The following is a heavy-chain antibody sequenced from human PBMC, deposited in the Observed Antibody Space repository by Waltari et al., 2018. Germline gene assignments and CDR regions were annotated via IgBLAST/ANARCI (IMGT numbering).Heavy chain of an antibody. CDR3: AREKLMGEYIDY. CDR1: GFNFDDHG. J-gene: IGHJ4*02. D-gene: IGHD2-15*01. Sequence: EVQLVESGGGVRRPGGSLRLSCAASGFNFDDHGMRWVRQAPGKGLEGVSSINWNGGSTCYADSVRGRFTISRDNAKNSLYLQMNRLRADDTALYYCAREKLMGEYIDYWGQGTLVTVSS. V-gene: IGHV3-20*04. CDR2: INWNGGST.